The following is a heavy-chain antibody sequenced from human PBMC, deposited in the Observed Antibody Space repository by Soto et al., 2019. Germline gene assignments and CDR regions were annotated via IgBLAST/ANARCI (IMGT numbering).Heavy chain of an antibody. Sequence: LRLSCAASGFTFTRYSMSWVRQAPGKGLEWVSSISSTTNYIYYGDSMKGRFTISRDNAKNSLYLEMNSLRAEDTAVYYCARESEDLTSNFDYWGQGTLVTVSS. CDR3: ARESEDLTSNFDY. V-gene: IGHV3-21*06. CDR2: ISSTTNYI. CDR1: GFTFTRYS. J-gene: IGHJ4*02.